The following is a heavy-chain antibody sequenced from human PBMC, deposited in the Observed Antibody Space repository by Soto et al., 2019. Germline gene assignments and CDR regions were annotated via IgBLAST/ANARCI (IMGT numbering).Heavy chain of an antibody. V-gene: IGHV5-51*01. CDR1: GYSFTSYL. CDR2: IYPGETDT. J-gene: IGHJ6*02. Sequence: GESLKISCKGSGYSFTSYLIGWVRPMPGKGLEWEGIIYPGETDTRNSPEFQGQVTISADKSISTAYLQWSSLKASDTAMYYCASTVVVADTSIDYYGMDVWGQGTTVTVSS. D-gene: IGHD2-15*01. CDR3: ASTVVVADTSIDYYGMDV.